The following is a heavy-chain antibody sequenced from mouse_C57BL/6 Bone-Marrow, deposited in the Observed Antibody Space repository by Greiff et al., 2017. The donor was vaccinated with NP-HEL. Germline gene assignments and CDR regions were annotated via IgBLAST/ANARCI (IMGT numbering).Heavy chain of an antibody. CDR3: ARNDGYYDWFAY. D-gene: IGHD2-3*01. Sequence: VHVKQSGPELVKPGASVKISCKASGYSFTGYYMNWVKQSPEKSLEWIGEINPSTGGTTYNQKFKAKATLTVDKSSSTAYMQLKSLTSEDSAVYYCARNDGYYDWFAYWGQGTLVTVSA. CDR2: INPSTGGT. CDR1: GYSFTGYY. V-gene: IGHV1-42*01. J-gene: IGHJ3*01.